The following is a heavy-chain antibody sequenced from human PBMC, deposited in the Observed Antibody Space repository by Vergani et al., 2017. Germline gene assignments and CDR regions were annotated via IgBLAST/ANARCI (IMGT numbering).Heavy chain of an antibody. V-gene: IGHV1-46*03. Sequence: QVLLVQSGAEVKKPGASVRVSCKTSGYTFTNHYIHWVRQAPGQGLEWMGIINPSGGSTTYAQQFQGRLTMTRDTSTSTVYMDLSNLRSEVTAVYYCARPHGDILPPDPRRLDYWGQGTLVTVSS. CDR1: GYTFTNHY. CDR3: ARPHGDILPPDPRRLDY. J-gene: IGHJ4*02. CDR2: INPSGGST.